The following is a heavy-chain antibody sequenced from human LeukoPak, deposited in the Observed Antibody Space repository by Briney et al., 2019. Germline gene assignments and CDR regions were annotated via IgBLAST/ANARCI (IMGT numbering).Heavy chain of an antibody. CDR2: INSDGSST. D-gene: IGHD1-26*01. CDR1: GFTFSSYW. J-gene: IGHJ6*03. Sequence: GGSLRLSCAASGFTFSSYWMHWVRQAPGKGLVWVSRINSDGSSTSYADSVKGRFTISRDNAKNTLYLQMNSLRAEDTAVYYCARGRSGSYGYYYYYMDVWGKGTTVTISS. V-gene: IGHV3-74*01. CDR3: ARGRSGSYGYYYYYMDV.